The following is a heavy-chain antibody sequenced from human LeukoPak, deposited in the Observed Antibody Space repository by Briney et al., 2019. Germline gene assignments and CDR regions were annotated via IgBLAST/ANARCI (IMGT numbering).Heavy chain of an antibody. Sequence: GSLRPSCAASGFTFNRNAISWVRQAPGKGLEWVSTIGGSGDKTFYADSVEGRFTISRDNSKNMVHLQMNSLTGEDTALYYCVRRGDASSGWGDHDFWGQGALVTVSS. CDR2: IGGSGDKT. CDR3: VRRGDASSGWGDHDF. D-gene: IGHD6-19*01. CDR1: GFTFNRNA. J-gene: IGHJ4*02. V-gene: IGHV3-23*01.